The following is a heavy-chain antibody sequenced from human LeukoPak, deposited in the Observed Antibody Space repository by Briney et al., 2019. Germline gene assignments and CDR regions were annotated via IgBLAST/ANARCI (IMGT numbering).Heavy chain of an antibody. V-gene: IGHV3-23*01. D-gene: IGHD6-19*01. CDR1: GFTFSSYA. Sequence: PGGSLRLSCAASGFTFSSYAMSWVRQAPGKGLEWVSGSTGSGGSTNYADSVKGRFTISRDNSKNTLYLQMSSLRAEDTAVYYCAGSSGGWYSFDYWGRGALVTVSS. J-gene: IGHJ4*02. CDR3: AGSSGGWYSFDY. CDR2: STGSGGST.